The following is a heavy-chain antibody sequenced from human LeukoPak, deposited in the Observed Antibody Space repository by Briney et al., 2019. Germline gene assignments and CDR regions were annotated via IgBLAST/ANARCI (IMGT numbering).Heavy chain of an antibody. CDR2: MYTSGST. CDR1: GGSISSYY. V-gene: IGHV4-4*07. J-gene: IGHJ2*01. Sequence: SETLSLTCTVSGGSISSYYWSWIRQPAGKALEWIGRMYTSGSTNYNPSLKSRVSMSVDTSKNQFSLKLSSVTAADTAVYYCARHSGKWYFDLWGRGTLVTVSS. CDR3: ARHSGKWYFDL. D-gene: IGHD1-26*01.